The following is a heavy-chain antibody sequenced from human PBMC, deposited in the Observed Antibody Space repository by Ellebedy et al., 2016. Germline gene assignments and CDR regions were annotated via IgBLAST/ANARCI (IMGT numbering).Heavy chain of an antibody. D-gene: IGHD6-13*01. CDR2: ISTSSSTI. CDR1: GLTFSSQS. J-gene: IGHJ4*02. V-gene: IGHV3-48*02. Sequence: GGSLRLSCAASGLTFSSQSMNWVRQAPGKGLEWVSYISTSSSTIYYADSVKGRFTISRDNAKNSLYLQMHSLRDEDTAVYYCARATGSSFGVGYWGQGTLVTVSS. CDR3: ARATGSSFGVGY.